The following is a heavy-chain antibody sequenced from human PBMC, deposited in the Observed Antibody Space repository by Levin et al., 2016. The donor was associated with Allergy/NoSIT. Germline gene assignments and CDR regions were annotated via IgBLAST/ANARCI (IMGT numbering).Heavy chain of an antibody. Sequence: WIRQPPGKGLEWIGYIHFIGSTNYSPSLRSRVTISVDTSKNQFSLKLSSVTAADTAVYYCARGGAGYCGGGSCFLFDPWGQGTLVTVSS. V-gene: IGHV4-59*01. CDR3: ARGGAGYCGGGSCFLFDP. D-gene: IGHD2-15*01. CDR2: IHFIGST. J-gene: IGHJ5*02.